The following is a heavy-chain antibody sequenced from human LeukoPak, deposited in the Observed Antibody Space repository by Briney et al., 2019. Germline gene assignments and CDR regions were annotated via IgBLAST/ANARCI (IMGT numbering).Heavy chain of an antibody. D-gene: IGHD1-26*01. J-gene: IGHJ4*02. V-gene: IGHV1-18*04. Sequence: ASVKVSCKASGYAFTTTYISWVRQAPGQGLEWMGRISAYNGYTSYAQKFQGRVAMTTDSSTSIAYMDLASLTSDDTAVYYCARGGTYYPCIDYWGQGTLVTVSS. CDR1: GYAFTTTY. CDR2: ISAYNGYT. CDR3: ARGGTYYPCIDY.